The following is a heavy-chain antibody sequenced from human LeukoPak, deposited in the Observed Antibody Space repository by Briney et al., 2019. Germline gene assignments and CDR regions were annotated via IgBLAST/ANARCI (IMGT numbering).Heavy chain of an antibody. V-gene: IGHV3-48*02. CDR2: IGSSSSTI. CDR3: ARWWNAFDI. J-gene: IGHJ3*02. Sequence: PGRSLRLSCAASGFTFSSYSMNWGRQAPGKGLEWVSYIGSSSSTIYYADSVKGRFTISRDNAKYSLYLQMNSLRDEDTAVYYCARWWNAFDIWGQGTMVTVSS. CDR1: GFTFSSYS. D-gene: IGHD2-15*01.